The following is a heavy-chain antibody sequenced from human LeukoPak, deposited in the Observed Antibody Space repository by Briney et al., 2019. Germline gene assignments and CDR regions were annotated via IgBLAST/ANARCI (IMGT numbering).Heavy chain of an antibody. D-gene: IGHD2-15*01. CDR3: ANDDKIGLIVAATLDY. CDR2: IQYDGSNK. Sequence: PGGSLRLSCAPSGFTLSYYGMHWVRQAPGKGLEWVAFIQYDGSNKYYADSVKGRFTISRDNSKTTLYLQMNSLRAEDTALYYCANDDKIGLIVAATLDYWGQGTLVTVSS. CDR1: GFTLSYYG. V-gene: IGHV3-30*02. J-gene: IGHJ4*02.